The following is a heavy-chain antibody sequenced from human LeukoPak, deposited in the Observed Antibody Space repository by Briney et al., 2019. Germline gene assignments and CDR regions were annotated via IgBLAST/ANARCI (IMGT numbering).Heavy chain of an antibody. J-gene: IGHJ4*02. V-gene: IGHV4-61*02. CDR2: IYTSGST. Sequence: PSQTLSLTCTVSGGSISSGSYYWSWIRQPAGKGLEWIGRIYTSGSTNYNPSLKSRVTISVDTSKNQFSLKLSSVTAADTAVYYCARGSGIAAAGLFDYWGQGTLVTVSS. D-gene: IGHD6-13*01. CDR3: ARGSGIAAAGLFDY. CDR1: GGSISSGSYY.